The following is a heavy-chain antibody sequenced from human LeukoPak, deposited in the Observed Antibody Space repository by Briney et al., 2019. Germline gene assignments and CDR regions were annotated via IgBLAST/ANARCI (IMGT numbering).Heavy chain of an antibody. CDR3: ARIYCGGDCYAYYFDY. D-gene: IGHD2-21*02. V-gene: IGHV3-9*01. CDR1: GFTFDDYA. J-gene: IGHJ4*02. Sequence: PGGSLRLSCAASGFTFDDYAMHWVRQAPGKGLEWVSGISWNSGSIGYADSVKGRFTISRDNAKNSLYLQMNSLRAEDTAVYYCARIYCGGDCYAYYFDYWGQGTLVTVSS. CDR2: ISWNSGSI.